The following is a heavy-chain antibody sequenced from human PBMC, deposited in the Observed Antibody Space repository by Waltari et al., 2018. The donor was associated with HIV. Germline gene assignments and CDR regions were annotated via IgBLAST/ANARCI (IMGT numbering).Heavy chain of an antibody. Sequence: EVQLVESGGGLVQPGGSLRLSGTTSGFIFSNFWMSWVRQAPGKGLEWVANINQDGSATDSVGSVKGRFTVSRDNAKTSLYLQMNSLRAEDTAVYYCARGLNWNYGFFWGQGSLVTVSS. CDR3: ARGLNWNYGFF. CDR1: GFIFSNFW. V-gene: IGHV3-7*01. D-gene: IGHD1-7*01. J-gene: IGHJ4*02. CDR2: INQDGSAT.